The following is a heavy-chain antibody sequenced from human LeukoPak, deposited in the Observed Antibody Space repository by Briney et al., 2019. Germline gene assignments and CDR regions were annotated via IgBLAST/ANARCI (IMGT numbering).Heavy chain of an antibody. CDR3: AKEFRDYDFWSGYSDY. CDR2: IRYDGSNK. CDR1: GFTFSSYG. D-gene: IGHD3-3*01. J-gene: IGHJ4*02. V-gene: IGHV3-30*02. Sequence: PGGSLRLSCAASGFTFSSYGMHWVRQAPGKGLEWVAFIRYDGSNKYYADSVKGRFTISRDNSKNTLYLQMNSLRAEDTAVYYCAKEFRDYDFWSGYSDYWGQGTLVTVSS.